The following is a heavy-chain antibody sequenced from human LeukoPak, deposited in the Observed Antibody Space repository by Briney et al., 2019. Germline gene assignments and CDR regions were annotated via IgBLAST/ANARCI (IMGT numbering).Heavy chain of an antibody. D-gene: IGHD1-26*01. CDR2: IHYSGST. J-gene: IGHJ4*02. Sequence: KPSETLSLNCTVSGCSISSYYWSWIRQPPGKGLEWIGYIHYSGSTNYNPSLKSGVTISVDTSKNQFSLKLSSVTAADTAVYYCARHSRTYYDFDYWGQGSLVTVSS. CDR1: GCSISSYY. CDR3: ARHSRTYYDFDY. V-gene: IGHV4-59*08.